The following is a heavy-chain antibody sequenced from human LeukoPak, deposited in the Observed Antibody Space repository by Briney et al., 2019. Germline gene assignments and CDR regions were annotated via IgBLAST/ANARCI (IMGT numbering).Heavy chain of an antibody. CDR3: AKDQMRGSGSYYEGYFDY. V-gene: IGHV3-30*02. D-gene: IGHD3-10*01. Sequence: PGGSLRLSCAASGFTFKNYGMHWVRQAPGKGLEWVAFTRYDGSNKYYADSVKGRFTISRDNSKNTLYLQMNSLRAEDTAVYYCAKDQMRGSGSYYEGYFDYWGQGTLVTVSS. J-gene: IGHJ4*02. CDR2: TRYDGSNK. CDR1: GFTFKNYG.